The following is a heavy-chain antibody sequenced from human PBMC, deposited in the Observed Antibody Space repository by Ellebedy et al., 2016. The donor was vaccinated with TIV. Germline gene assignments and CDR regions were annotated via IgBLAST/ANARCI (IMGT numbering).Heavy chain of an antibody. J-gene: IGHJ4*02. Sequence: SETLSLXXAVYGGTFSGYYWTWIRQPPGKGLEWIGEINHSGSTNYNPSLKSRVTISVDTSKNQFSLKVKYVTAADTAVYYCARGRVDICDYWGQGTLVTVSS. CDR3: ARGRVDICDY. CDR2: INHSGST. V-gene: IGHV4-34*01. CDR1: GGTFSGYY. D-gene: IGHD3-9*01.